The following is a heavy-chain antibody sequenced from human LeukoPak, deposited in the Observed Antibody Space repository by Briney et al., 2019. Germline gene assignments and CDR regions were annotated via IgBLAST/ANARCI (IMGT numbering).Heavy chain of an antibody. CDR3: AKAGRYYDSSGYYYFDY. Sequence: GGSLRLSCAASGFTFSSYAMSWVRQAPGKGLEWVSAISGSGGSTYYADSVKGRFTISRDNSKNTLYLQMNSLRAEDTAVYYCAKAGRYYDSSGYYYFDYWGQGTLVTVSS. D-gene: IGHD3-22*01. CDR2: ISGSGGST. J-gene: IGHJ4*02. V-gene: IGHV3-23*01. CDR1: GFTFSSYA.